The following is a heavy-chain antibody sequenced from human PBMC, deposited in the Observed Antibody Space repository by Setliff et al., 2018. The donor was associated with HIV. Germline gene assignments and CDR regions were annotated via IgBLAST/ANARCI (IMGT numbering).Heavy chain of an antibody. CDR3: ARHDGMKAARRYNNDYMDV. J-gene: IGHJ6*03. CDR2: ISYSGTT. CDR1: GGSISTYY. V-gene: IGHV4-59*08. D-gene: IGHD6-6*01. Sequence: PSETLSLTCAVSGGSISTYYWNWIRQPPGKGLEWIGYISYSGTTNYNPSLKSRVTISVDTSKNQFSLKLSSVTAADTAVYYCARHDGMKAARRYNNDYMDVWGKGTTVTVSS.